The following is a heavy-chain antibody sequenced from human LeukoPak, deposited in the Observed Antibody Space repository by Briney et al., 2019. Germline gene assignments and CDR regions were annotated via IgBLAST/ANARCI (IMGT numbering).Heavy chain of an antibody. CDR3: AREGYYDSSGYFDY. D-gene: IGHD3-22*01. CDR2: ISAYNGNT. Sequence: ASVKVSCKASGYTFTSYGIIWVRQAPGQGLEWMGWISAYNGNTNYAQKLQGRVTMTTDTSTSTAYMELRSLRSDDAAVYYCAREGYYDSSGYFDYWGQGTLVTVSS. CDR1: GYTFTSYG. J-gene: IGHJ4*02. V-gene: IGHV1-18*01.